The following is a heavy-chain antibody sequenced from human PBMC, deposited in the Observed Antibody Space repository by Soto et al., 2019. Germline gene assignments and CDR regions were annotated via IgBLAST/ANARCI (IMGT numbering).Heavy chain of an antibody. D-gene: IGHD3-9*01. Sequence: GASVKVSCKASGYTFTSYAMHWVRQAPGQRLEWMGWINAGNGNTKYSQKFQGRVTITRDTSASTAYMELSSLRSEGTAVYYCARGALRYFDWAYWGQGTLVTVSS. V-gene: IGHV1-3*01. CDR3: ARGALRYFDWAY. J-gene: IGHJ4*02. CDR1: GYTFTSYA. CDR2: INAGNGNT.